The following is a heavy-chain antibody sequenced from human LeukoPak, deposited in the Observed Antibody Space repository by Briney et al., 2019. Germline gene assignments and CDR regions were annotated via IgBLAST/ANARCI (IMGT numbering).Heavy chain of an antibody. CDR1: GYTFTSYD. CDR2: MNPNSGNT. V-gene: IGHV1-8*01. CDR3: ARAKVDNFKRWLQLKGEYYFDY. Sequence: ASVKVSCKASGYTFTSYDINWVRQATGQGLEWMGWMNPNSGNTGYAQKFQGRVTMTRNTSISTAYMELSSPRSEDTAVYYCARAKVDNFKRWLQLKGEYYFDYWGQGTLVTVSS. J-gene: IGHJ4*02. D-gene: IGHD5-24*01.